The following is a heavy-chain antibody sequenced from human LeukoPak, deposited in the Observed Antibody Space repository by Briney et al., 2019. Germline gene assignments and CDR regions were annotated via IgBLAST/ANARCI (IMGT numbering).Heavy chain of an antibody. V-gene: IGHV4-59*01. CDR1: GGSISSYY. J-gene: IGHJ4*02. Sequence: SETLSLTCTASGGSISSYYWSWIRQPPGKGLEWIGYIYYSGSTNYNPSLKSRVTISVDTSKNQFSLKLSSVTAADTAVYYCAGQRGPYYFDYWGQGTLVTVSS. CDR2: IYYSGST. CDR3: AGQRGPYYFDY. D-gene: IGHD3-10*01.